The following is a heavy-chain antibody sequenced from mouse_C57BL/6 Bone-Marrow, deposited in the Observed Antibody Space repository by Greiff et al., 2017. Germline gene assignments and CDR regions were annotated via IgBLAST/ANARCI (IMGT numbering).Heavy chain of an antibody. CDR3: ARQYYYGSSHWYFDV. J-gene: IGHJ1*03. V-gene: IGHV7-3*01. CDR1: GFTFTDYY. CDR2: IRNKANGYTT. D-gene: IGHD1-1*01. Sequence: DVMLVESGGGLVQPGGSLSLSCAASGFTFTDYYMSWVRQPPGKALEWLGFIRNKANGYTTEYSASVKGRFTISRDNSQSILYLQMNALRAEDSATYYCARQYYYGSSHWYFDVWGTGTTVTVSS.